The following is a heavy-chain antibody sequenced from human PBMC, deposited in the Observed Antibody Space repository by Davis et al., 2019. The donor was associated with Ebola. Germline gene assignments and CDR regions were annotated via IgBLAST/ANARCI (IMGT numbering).Heavy chain of an antibody. CDR3: ARNYYGSGSSNWFDP. Sequence: PSETLSLTCTVSGGSISSYYWSWIRQPAGKGLEWIGRIYTSGSTNYNPSLKSRVTMSVDTSKNQFSLKLSSVTAADTAVYYCARNYYGSGSSNWFDPWGQGTLVTVSS. CDR1: GGSISSYY. V-gene: IGHV4-4*07. D-gene: IGHD3-10*01. CDR2: IYTSGST. J-gene: IGHJ5*02.